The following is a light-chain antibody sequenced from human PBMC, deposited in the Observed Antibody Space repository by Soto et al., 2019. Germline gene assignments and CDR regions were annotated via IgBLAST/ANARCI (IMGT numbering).Light chain of an antibody. CDR2: TLS. CDR1: QSLLDSDDGNTY. CDR3: QQYYSTPPT. Sequence: DVVMNQAPLSLSVTPGEPASMSCRSSQSLLDSDDGNTYVDWYLQRPGQSPQLLIYTLSSRASGVPDRFIGSGSRTDFALKISRVEAEDVGVYCCQQYYSTPPTFGQGTKLEIK. V-gene: IGKV2-40*01. J-gene: IGKJ2*01.